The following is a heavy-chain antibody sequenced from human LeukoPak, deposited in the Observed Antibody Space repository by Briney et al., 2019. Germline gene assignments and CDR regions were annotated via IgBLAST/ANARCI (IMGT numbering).Heavy chain of an antibody. CDR3: TGDNFDSSVKFDY. J-gene: IGHJ4*02. D-gene: IGHD3-22*01. Sequence: PGGSLRFSRVVSGFTFSGSAVHWVRQASGKGLEWVGRIRSKANNYATAYAASVKGRFTISRDDSKNTAYLQMNSLKTEDTAVYYCTGDNFDSSVKFDYWGQGTLVTVSS. V-gene: IGHV3-73*01. CDR1: GFTFSGSA. CDR2: IRSKANNYAT.